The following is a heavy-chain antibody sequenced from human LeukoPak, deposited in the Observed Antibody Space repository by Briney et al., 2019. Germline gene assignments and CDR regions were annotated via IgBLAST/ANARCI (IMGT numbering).Heavy chain of an antibody. CDR1: GYTFTSYG. CDR3: ARFLPDTADDY. D-gene: IGHD5-18*01. Sequence: ASVKVSCKASGYTFTSYGISWVRQAPGQGLEWMGWISAYSGGTNYAQKFQGRVTMTRDTSISTAYMELSRLRSDDTAVYYCARFLPDTADDYWGQGTLVTVSS. J-gene: IGHJ4*02. V-gene: IGHV1-2*02. CDR2: ISAYSGGT.